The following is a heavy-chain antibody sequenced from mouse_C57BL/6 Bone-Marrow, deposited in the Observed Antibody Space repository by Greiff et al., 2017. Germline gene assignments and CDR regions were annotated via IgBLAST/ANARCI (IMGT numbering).Heavy chain of an antibody. CDR2: IYPGSGNT. D-gene: IGHD4-1*01. V-gene: IGHV1-66*01. J-gene: IGHJ3*01. Sequence: LQESGPELVKPGASVKISCKASGYSFTSYYIHWVKQRPGQGLEWIGWIYPGSGNTKYNEKFKGKATLTADTSSSTAYMQLSSLTSEDSAVYYCALGRAWFAYWGQGTLVTVSA. CDR1: GYSFTSYY. CDR3: ALGRAWFAY.